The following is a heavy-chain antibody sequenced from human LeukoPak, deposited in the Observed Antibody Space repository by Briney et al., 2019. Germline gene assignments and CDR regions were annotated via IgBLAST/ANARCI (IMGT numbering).Heavy chain of an antibody. Sequence: PGGSLRLSCAASGFTFTRSVMHWVRQAPGKGLEWLAVISHDGSKKYYADSVKGRITVSRDNSNNPLYLQMKSLTGDDTALFYCARGAGYYGMDVWGQGTTVTVS. V-gene: IGHV3-30*04. CDR3: ARGAGYYGMDV. J-gene: IGHJ6*02. CDR2: ISHDGSKK. CDR1: GFTFTRSV. D-gene: IGHD3-16*01.